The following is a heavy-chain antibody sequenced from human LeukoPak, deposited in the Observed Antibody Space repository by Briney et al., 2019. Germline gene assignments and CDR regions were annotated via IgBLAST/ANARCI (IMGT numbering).Heavy chain of an antibody. CDR2: VFRSGST. CDR1: GASLRSYY. D-gene: IGHD5-24*01. Sequence: SETLSLTCTVSGASLRSYYWSWIRQFPGEGLEWIGCVFRSGSTNYNPSLKSRLTISADTSKKQFYLTLRSVTAADTAVYYCARHTRDGYETFDSWGQATLVTVSS. V-gene: IGHV4-59*08. J-gene: IGHJ4*02. CDR3: ARHTRDGYETFDS.